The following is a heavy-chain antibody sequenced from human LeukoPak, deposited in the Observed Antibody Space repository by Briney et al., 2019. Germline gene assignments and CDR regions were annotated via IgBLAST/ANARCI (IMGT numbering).Heavy chain of an antibody. CDR2: TSGSDGST. V-gene: IGHV3-23*01. CDR1: GFTFSNYV. J-gene: IGHJ5*02. Sequence: PGGSLRLSCAASGFTFSNYVMSWVRQAPGKGLEWVSATSGSDGSTWYADSVKGRFTVSRDNSRNTLYLQMDSLRAEDTAVYYCAKLLSGYCSRTSCLNWFDPWGQGTLVTVSS. CDR3: AKLLSGYCSRTSCLNWFDP. D-gene: IGHD2-2*01.